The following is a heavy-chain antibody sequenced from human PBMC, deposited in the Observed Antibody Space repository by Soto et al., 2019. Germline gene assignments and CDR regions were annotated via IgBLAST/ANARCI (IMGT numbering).Heavy chain of an antibody. J-gene: IGHJ4*02. CDR3: AIPKGTYSSGYYYFDF. CDR2: IIPLFGTA. D-gene: IGHD6-19*01. V-gene: IGHV1-69*01. CDR1: GGTFSTYA. Sequence: QVQLEQSGGEVKQPGSSVRVSCKTSGGTFSTYAINWVRQAPGQGLEWMGAIIPLFGTADYSQKFQGRVTITADESTSTAYMELSSLRFDDTAVHFCAIPKGTYSSGYYYFDFWGQGTLVTVSS.